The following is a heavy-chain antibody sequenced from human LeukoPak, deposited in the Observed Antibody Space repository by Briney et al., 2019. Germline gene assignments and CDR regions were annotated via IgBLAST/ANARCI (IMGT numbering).Heavy chain of an antibody. CDR2: IYYNGNT. Sequence: KASETLSLTCTVSGGSISSYYWSWLRQPPGKGLEWIGYIYYNGNTNYNPSLKSRVTISVGTSKNHFSLKLGSVTAADTAVYICARHAYSVGSWLSYDYWGQGTLVTVSS. J-gene: IGHJ4*02. CDR1: GGSISSYY. V-gene: IGHV4-59*08. D-gene: IGHD6-13*01. CDR3: ARHAYSVGSWLSYDY.